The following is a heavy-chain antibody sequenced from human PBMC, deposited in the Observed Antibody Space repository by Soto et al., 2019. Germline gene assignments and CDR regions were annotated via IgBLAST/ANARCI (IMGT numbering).Heavy chain of an antibody. D-gene: IGHD5-12*01. CDR2: IIPIFGTV. CDR3: ERGNHRWLQLWYFDL. CDR1: GGTFSNYP. Sequence: SVKVSCKASGGTFSNYPISWVRQAPGQGLEWMGGIIPIFGTVNYAQKFQGRVTITADESTSTAYMELSSLRSEDTAVYYCERGNHRWLQLWYFDLWGRGTLVTVSS. J-gene: IGHJ2*01. V-gene: IGHV1-69*13.